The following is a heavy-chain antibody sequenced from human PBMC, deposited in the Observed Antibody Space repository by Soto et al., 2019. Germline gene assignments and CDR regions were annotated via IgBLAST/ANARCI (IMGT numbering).Heavy chain of an antibody. Sequence: QVQLQESGPGLVKPSETLSLTCTVSGGAVTTYHWTWIRQPPGKGLEWIGYIYNSGNTNYSPSLKSSVTMSIDTSKNQVSLKLNSVTAADSAMYYCAKFRDGFYDYYGMDVWGQGTSVTVS. J-gene: IGHJ6*02. CDR1: GGAVTTYH. CDR2: IYNSGNT. CDR3: AKFRDGFYDYYGMDV. D-gene: IGHD3-10*01. V-gene: IGHV4-59*02.